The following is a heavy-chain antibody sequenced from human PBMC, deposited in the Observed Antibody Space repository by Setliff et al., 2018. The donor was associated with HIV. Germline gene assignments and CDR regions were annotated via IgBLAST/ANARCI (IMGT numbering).Heavy chain of an antibody. Sequence: SETLSLTCTVSGGSIRSGYYWGWNRQPPGKGLEWIGTIYHSGSTYYNPSLKSRVTISVDTSKNLFSLNLNSVTAADTAVYYCARVEAKVRGATYGMDVWGQGTTVTVSS. CDR1: GGSIRSGYY. J-gene: IGHJ6*02. D-gene: IGHD3-10*01. CDR3: ARVEAKVRGATYGMDV. V-gene: IGHV4-38-2*02. CDR2: IYHSGST.